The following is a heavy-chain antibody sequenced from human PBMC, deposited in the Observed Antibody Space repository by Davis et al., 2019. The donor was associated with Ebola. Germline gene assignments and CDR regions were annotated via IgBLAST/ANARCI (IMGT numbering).Heavy chain of an antibody. CDR1: GFTFSSYA. D-gene: IGHD2-2*01. Sequence: GESLKISCAASGFTFSSYAMSWVRQAPGKGLVWVSRINSDGSSTSYADSVKGRFTISRDNAKNTLYLQMNSLRAEDTAVYYCARDAYGCSSTSCYYYYGMDVWGQGTTVTVSS. V-gene: IGHV3-74*01. CDR2: INSDGSST. CDR3: ARDAYGCSSTSCYYYYGMDV. J-gene: IGHJ6*02.